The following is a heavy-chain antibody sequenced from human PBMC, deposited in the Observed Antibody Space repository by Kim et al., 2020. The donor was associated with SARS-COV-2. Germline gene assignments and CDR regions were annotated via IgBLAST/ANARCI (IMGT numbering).Heavy chain of an antibody. CDR1: GGSISSYY. D-gene: IGHD3-16*01. V-gene: IGHV4-59*13. J-gene: IGHJ5*02. Sequence: SETLSLTCTVSGGSISSYYWSWIRQPPGKGLEWIGYIYYSGSTNYNPSLKSRVTISVDTSKNQFSLKLSSVTAADTAVYYCARAYSGGEMATSVVNWFDPWGQGTLVTVSS. CDR3: ARAYSGGEMATSVVNWFDP. CDR2: IYYSGST.